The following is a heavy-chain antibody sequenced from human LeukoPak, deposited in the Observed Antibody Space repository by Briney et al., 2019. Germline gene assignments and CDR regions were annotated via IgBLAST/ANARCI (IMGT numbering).Heavy chain of an antibody. CDR3: ARVGSGGAKTDY. V-gene: IGHV3-21*01. CDR1: GFTFSSYS. J-gene: IGHJ4*02. CDR2: ISSSSSYI. D-gene: IGHD2-15*01. Sequence: GGSLRLSCAASGFTFSSYSMNWVRQAPGKGLEWVSSISSSSSYIYCADSVKGRFTISRDNAKNSLYLQMNSLRAEDTAVYYCARVGSGGAKTDYWGQGTLVTVSS.